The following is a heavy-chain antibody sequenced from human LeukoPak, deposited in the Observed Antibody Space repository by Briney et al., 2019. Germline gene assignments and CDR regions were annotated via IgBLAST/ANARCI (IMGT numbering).Heavy chain of an antibody. Sequence: PGGSLRLSCAASGFTFSSYAMSWVRQAPGKGLEWVSAISGSGGSTYYADSVKGRFTISRDNSKNTLYLQMNSLRAEDTAVYYCAKDGSRVDYYGSGSPGWYFGYWGQGTLVTVSS. V-gene: IGHV3-23*01. D-gene: IGHD3-10*01. J-gene: IGHJ4*02. CDR2: ISGSGGST. CDR3: AKDGSRVDYYGSGSPGWYFGY. CDR1: GFTFSSYA.